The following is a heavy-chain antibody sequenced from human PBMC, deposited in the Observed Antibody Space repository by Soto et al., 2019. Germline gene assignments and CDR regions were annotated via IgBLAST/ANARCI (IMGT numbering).Heavy chain of an antibody. V-gene: IGHV1-69*13. CDR2: IIPIFGTA. CDR3: ARRVPAYYCGMDV. CDR1: GGTFSSCA. J-gene: IGHJ6*02. Sequence: GATVKVSCKASGGTFSSCAISWVRQAPGQGLEWMGGIIPIFGTANYAQKFQGRVTITADESTSTAYMELSSLSAEDTAVYYCARRVPAYYCGMDVWGQGTTVTVSS. D-gene: IGHD2-2*01.